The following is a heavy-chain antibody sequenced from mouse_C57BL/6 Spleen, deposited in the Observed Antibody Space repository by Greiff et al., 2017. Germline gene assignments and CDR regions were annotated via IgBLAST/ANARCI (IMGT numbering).Heavy chain of an antibody. V-gene: IGHV14-4*01. CDR3: TTLHYGSSSHW. D-gene: IGHD1-1*01. CDR1: GFNIKDDY. J-gene: IGHJ2*01. Sequence: EVQLQQSGAELVRPGASVKLSCTASGFNIKDDYMHWVKQRPEQGLEWIGWIDPENGDTEYASKFQGKATITADTSSNTAYLQLSSLTSEDTAVYYCTTLHYGSSSHWWAQRTTLTVSS. CDR2: IDPENGDT.